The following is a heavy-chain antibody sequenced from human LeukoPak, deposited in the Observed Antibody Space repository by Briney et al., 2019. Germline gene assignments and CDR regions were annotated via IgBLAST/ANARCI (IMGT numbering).Heavy chain of an antibody. Sequence: SETLSLTCTVSGGSISSSSYYWGWIRQPPGKGLEWLGSIYYSGSTYYNPSLKSRVTISVDTSKNQFSLKLSSVTAADTAVYYCARQSGYSYGRYDAFDIWGQGTMVTVSS. D-gene: IGHD5-18*01. CDR3: ARQSGYSYGRYDAFDI. V-gene: IGHV4-39*01. CDR1: GGSISSSSYY. J-gene: IGHJ3*02. CDR2: IYYSGST.